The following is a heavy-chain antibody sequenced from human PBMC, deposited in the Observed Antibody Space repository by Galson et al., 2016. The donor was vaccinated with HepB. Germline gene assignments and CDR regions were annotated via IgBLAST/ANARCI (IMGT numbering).Heavy chain of an antibody. D-gene: IGHD3-22*01. V-gene: IGHV3-21*01. CDR3: ARDLDSRYYYSYHVMDV. CDR2: ISGTNGFI. CDR1: GFTFSNYN. J-gene: IGHJ6*02. Sequence: SLRLSCAASGFTFSNYNMNWARQAPGKGLEWVSSISGTNGFIYQADSVKGRFTISRDNAKNSLYLQMSSLRADDTAVYFCARDLDSRYYYSYHVMDVWGQATTVTVSS.